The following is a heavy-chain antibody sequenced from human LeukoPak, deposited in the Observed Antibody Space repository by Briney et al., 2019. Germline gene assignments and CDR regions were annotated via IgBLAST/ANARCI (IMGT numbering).Heavy chain of an antibody. CDR2: VSSSGIIE. D-gene: IGHD3-22*01. Sequence: GGSLRLSCVVSGINVRDSYMSWVRQAPGKGLEWLSYVSSSGIIEDYADSVKGRFTISRDNANNSLYLQMNSLRADDTAVYYCARGDSSGCPDYWGQGTLVTVSS. V-gene: IGHV3-11*01. CDR3: ARGDSSGCPDY. J-gene: IGHJ4*02. CDR1: GINVRDSY.